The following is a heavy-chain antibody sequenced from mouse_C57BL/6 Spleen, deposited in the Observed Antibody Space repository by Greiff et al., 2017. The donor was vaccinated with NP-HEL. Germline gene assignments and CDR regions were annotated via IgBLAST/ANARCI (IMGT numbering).Heavy chain of an antibody. V-gene: IGHV2-6-1*01. CDR1: GFSLTSYG. CDR2: IWSDGST. J-gene: IGHJ4*01. CDR3: ARHGGYSSLYAMDY. Sequence: QVQLKESGPGLVAPSQSLSITCTVSGFSLTSYGVHWVRQPPGKGLEWLVVIWSDGSTTYNSALKSRLSISKDNSKSQVFLKMNSLQTDDTAMYYCARHGGYSSLYAMDYWGQGTSVTVSS. D-gene: IGHD2-3*01.